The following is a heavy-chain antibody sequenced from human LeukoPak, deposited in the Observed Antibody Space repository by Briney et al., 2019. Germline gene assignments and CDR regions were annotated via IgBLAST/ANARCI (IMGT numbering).Heavy chain of an antibody. CDR3: GKTTAGYSSGQKPAWPVDY. V-gene: IGHV3-23*01. CDR2: IFGRGSSP. CDR1: GFTFGSFA. D-gene: IGHD5-18*01. J-gene: IGHJ4*02. Sequence: TGGSLRLSCEASGFTFGSFAMYWVRQAPGKGLDWIAGIFGRGSSPHYADSVKGRFTISRDNSKNTVYLQINSLRAEDTAVYYCGKTTAGYSSGQKPAWPVDYWGQGTLVTVSS.